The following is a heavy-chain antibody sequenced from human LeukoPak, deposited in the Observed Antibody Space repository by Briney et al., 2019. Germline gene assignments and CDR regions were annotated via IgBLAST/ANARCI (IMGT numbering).Heavy chain of an antibody. D-gene: IGHD3-10*01. Sequence: PSETLSLTCTVSGGYISSYYWSWNRQPPGKGLEWIGYIYYSGSTNYNPSLKSRVTISVDTSKNQFSLKLSSVTAADTAVYYCARVVGGVITPYYFDYWGQGTLVTVSS. CDR3: ARVVGGVITPYYFDY. V-gene: IGHV4-59*01. J-gene: IGHJ4*02. CDR1: GGYISSYY. CDR2: IYYSGST.